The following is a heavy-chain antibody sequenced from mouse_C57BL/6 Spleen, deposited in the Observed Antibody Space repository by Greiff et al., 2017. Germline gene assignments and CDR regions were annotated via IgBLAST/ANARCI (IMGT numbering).Heavy chain of an antibody. Sequence: EVQLQESGPGLVKPSQSLSLTCSVTGYSITSGYYWNWIRQFPGNKLEWMGYISYDGSNNYNPSLKNRISITRDTSKNQFFLKLNSLTTEDTATYYCARGGLSYYAMDYWGQGTSVTVSS. V-gene: IGHV3-6*01. J-gene: IGHJ4*01. CDR1: GYSITSGYY. CDR3: ARGGLSYYAMDY. CDR2: ISYDGSN. D-gene: IGHD1-1*02.